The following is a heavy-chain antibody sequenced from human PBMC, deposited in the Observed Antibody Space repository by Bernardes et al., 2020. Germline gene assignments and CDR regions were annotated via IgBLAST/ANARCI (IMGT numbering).Heavy chain of an antibody. CDR1: GASIHNYY. J-gene: IGHJ4*02. V-gene: IGHV4-59*01. D-gene: IGHD4-17*01. CDR3: AGGRYYGELSLDF. CDR2: FDYTDTT. Sequence: SETLSLTCTVSGASIHNYYWTWIRQPPGKGLEWIGHFDYTDTTTYNPSLYNPSLMRRVTISVDMSKNQFSLRLNSVTAAGTAVDYCAGGRYYGELSLDFWGQTALGTSAS.